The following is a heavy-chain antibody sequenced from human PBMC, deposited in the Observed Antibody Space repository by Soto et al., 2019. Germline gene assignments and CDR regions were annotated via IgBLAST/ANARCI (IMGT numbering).Heavy chain of an antibody. V-gene: IGHV4-39*01. J-gene: IGHJ3*02. D-gene: IGHD3-10*01. CDR2: IYYSGST. CDR1: GGSISSSSYY. CDR3: ARYYYGSGRGDDPFDI. Sequence: SETLSLTCTVSGGSISSSSYYWGWIRQPPGKGLEWIGSIYYSGSTYYNPSLKSRVTISVDTSKNQFSLKLSSVTAADTAVYYCARYYYGSGRGDDPFDISGQGTMVTVSS.